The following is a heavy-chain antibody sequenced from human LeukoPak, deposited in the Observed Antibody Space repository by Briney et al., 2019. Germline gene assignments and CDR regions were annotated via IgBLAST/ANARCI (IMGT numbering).Heavy chain of an antibody. D-gene: IGHD6-13*01. CDR2: ISGGDDST. Sequence: GGSLRLSCAASGFSFSSHAMSWVRQAPGEGLESVSAISGGDDSTFYADSVKGRFAISRDNSRNTLYLQMNSLRAEDTAVYYCAKRHPTSWYVVDYWGQGTLVTVSS. CDR3: AKRHPTSWYVVDY. V-gene: IGHV3-23*01. CDR1: GFSFSSHA. J-gene: IGHJ4*02.